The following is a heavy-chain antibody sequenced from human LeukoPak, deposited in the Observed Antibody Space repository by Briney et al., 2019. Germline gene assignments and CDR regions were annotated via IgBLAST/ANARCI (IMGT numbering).Heavy chain of an antibody. V-gene: IGHV3-23*01. Sequence: PGGSLRLSCAASGFTFSSYAITWVRQAPGKGLEWVSAVSSNGAKTYYADSVKGRFTISRDNYKNMVFLQMNSLRAEDTAVYYCARDAGNSGYGCDLWGQGTLVTVSS. J-gene: IGHJ5*02. CDR2: VSSNGAKT. CDR3: ARDAGNSGYGCDL. CDR1: GFTFSSYA. D-gene: IGHD5-12*01.